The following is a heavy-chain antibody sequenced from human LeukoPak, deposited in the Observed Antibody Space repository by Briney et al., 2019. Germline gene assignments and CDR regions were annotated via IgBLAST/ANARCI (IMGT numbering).Heavy chain of an antibody. Sequence: HSGGSLRLSCAASGFTFSSYAMSWVRQAPRKGLEWVSAISGSGGSTFYADSAKGRFTISRDNSKNTLYLQMNSLRAEDTAVYYCAKAPLYSGYAFDCWGQGTLVTVSS. J-gene: IGHJ4*02. CDR2: ISGSGGST. V-gene: IGHV3-23*01. D-gene: IGHD5-12*01. CDR3: AKAPLYSGYAFDC. CDR1: GFTFSSYA.